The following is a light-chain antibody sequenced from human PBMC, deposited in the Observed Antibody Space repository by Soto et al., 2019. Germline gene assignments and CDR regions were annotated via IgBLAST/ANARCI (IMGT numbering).Light chain of an antibody. V-gene: IGKV3-11*01. CDR2: DAS. CDR1: QSVSSF. Sequence: EIVLTQSPATLSLSPGERATLSCRASQSVSSFLAWYQQQPGQAPRLLIYDASNRATGIPARFSGSGSEKDFTLTISSLEPEDFAVYYCQHRSNFGPGTKVDIK. J-gene: IGKJ3*01. CDR3: QHRSN.